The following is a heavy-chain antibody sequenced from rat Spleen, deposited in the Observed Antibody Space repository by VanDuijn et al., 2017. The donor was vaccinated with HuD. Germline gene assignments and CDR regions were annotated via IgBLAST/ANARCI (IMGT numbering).Heavy chain of an antibody. CDR1: GFTFSSFP. D-gene: IGHD4-3*01. J-gene: IGHJ2*01. CDR2: ISSGGGGT. CDR3: VREEFGVRY. V-gene: IGHV5-27*01. Sequence: EVQLVESGGGLVQPGRSLKLSCAASGFTFSSFPMAWVRQAPKKGLEWVAYISSGGGGTYYPDSVQGRFTISRDNTKSTLYLQMDSLKSEDTASYYCVREEFGVRYWGQGVMVTVSP.